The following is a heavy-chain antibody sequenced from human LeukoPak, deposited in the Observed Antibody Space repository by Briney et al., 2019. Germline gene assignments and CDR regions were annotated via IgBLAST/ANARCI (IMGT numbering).Heavy chain of an antibody. J-gene: IGHJ4*02. CDR1: GLXFADYA. V-gene: IGHV3-43*02. CDR2: ISADGGTT. Sequence: PGGSLRLSCAVSGLXFADYAIHWVRQPPGKGLEWVSLISADGGTTFSADSVKGRFTIARDNSKNSLYLQMNSLRSEDTAMYFCAKESGKFDYWGQGTLVAVST. CDR3: AKESGKFDY.